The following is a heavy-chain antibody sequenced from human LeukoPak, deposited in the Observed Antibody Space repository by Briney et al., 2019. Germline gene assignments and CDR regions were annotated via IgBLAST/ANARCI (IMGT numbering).Heavy chain of an antibody. CDR3: ARRGSSLSFDF. Sequence: SGPTLVKPTQTLTLTCTFSGFSLSTSGVGVGWIRQPPGKALEWLALTYWNDDKRYSPSLESRLTITKDTSKNQVVLTMTNMDPVDTATYYCARRGSSLSFDFWGQGTLVTVSS. D-gene: IGHD6-6*01. CDR2: TYWNDDK. J-gene: IGHJ4*02. V-gene: IGHV2-5*01. CDR1: GFSLSTSGVG.